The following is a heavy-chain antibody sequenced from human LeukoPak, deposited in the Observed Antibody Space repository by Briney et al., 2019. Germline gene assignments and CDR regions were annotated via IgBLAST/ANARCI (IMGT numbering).Heavy chain of an antibody. CDR3: ARFAKMASFDY. J-gene: IGHJ4*02. V-gene: IGHV3-48*03. CDR1: GFTFSSYE. Sequence: PGGSLRLSCAASGFTFSSYEVNWVRQAPGKGLEWVSYISSSGSTIYYADSVKGRFTISRDNAKNSLYLQMNSLRAEDTAVYYCARFAKMASFDYWGQGTLVTVSS. CDR2: ISSSGSTI. D-gene: IGHD5-24*01.